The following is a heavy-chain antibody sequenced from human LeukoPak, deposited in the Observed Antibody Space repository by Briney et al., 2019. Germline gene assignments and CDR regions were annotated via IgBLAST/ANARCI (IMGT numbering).Heavy chain of an antibody. V-gene: IGHV1-69*05. CDR2: IIPIFGTA. Sequence: SVKVSCKASGGTFSSYAISWVRQAPGQGLEWMGGIIPIFGTANYAQKFQGRVTITTDESTSTAYMELSSLRSEDTAVYYCARGPYDSSGYYYSFDHWGQGTLVTLSS. CDR1: GGTFSSYA. J-gene: IGHJ4*02. D-gene: IGHD3-22*01. CDR3: ARGPYDSSGYYYSFDH.